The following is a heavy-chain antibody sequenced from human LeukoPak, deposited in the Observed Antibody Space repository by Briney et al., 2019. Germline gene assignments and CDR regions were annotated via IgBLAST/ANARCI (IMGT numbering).Heavy chain of an antibody. V-gene: IGHV1-2*02. D-gene: IGHD3-3*01. CDR1: GYTFTGYY. CDR3: ARWGVLEWLLWSPEPGGGPYYFDY. CDR2: INPNSGGT. Sequence: GASVKVSCKACGYTFTGYYMHWVRQAPGQGLEWMGWINPNSGGTNYAQKFQGRVTMTRDTSISTAYMELSRLRSDDTAVYYCARWGVLEWLLWSPEPGGGPYYFDYWGQGTLVTVSS. J-gene: IGHJ4*02.